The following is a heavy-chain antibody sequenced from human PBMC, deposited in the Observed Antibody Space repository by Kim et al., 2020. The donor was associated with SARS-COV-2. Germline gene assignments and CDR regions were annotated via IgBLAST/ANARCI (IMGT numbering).Heavy chain of an antibody. CDR2: IYYSGST. J-gene: IGHJ5*02. CDR1: GGSISSSSYY. D-gene: IGHD3-9*01. Sequence: SETLSLTCTVSGGSISSSSYYWGWIRQPPGKGLEWIGSIYYSGSTYYNPSLKSRVTISVDTSKNQFSLKLSSVTAADTAVYYCARPRLYYDILTGYYPW. V-gene: IGHV4-39*01. CDR3: ARPRLYYDILTGYYP.